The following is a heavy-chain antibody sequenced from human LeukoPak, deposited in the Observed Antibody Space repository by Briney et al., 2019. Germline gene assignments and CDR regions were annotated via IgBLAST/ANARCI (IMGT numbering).Heavy chain of an antibody. J-gene: IGHJ6*02. D-gene: IGHD6-19*01. CDR3: ARVGYSSGWDPTPGYYGMDV. CDR1: GFTFSSYA. V-gene: IGHV3-30-3*01. CDR2: ISYDGSNK. Sequence: GGSLRLSRAASGFTFSSYAMHWARQAPGKGLEWVAVISYDGSNKYYADSVKGRFTISRDNSKNTLYLQMNSLRAEDTAVYYCARVGYSSGWDPTPGYYGMDVWGQGTTVTVSS.